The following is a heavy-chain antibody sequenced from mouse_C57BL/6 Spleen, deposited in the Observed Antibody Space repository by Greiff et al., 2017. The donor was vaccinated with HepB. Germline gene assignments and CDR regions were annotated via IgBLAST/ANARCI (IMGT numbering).Heavy chain of an antibody. CDR3: ARHLTGTGDY. Sequence: EVQLVESGGDLVKPGGSLKLSCAASGFTFSSYGMSWVRQTPDKRLEWVATISSGGSYTYYPDSVKGRFTISRDNAKNTLYLQMSSLKSEDTAMYYCARHLTGTGDYWGQGTTLTVSS. D-gene: IGHD4-1*01. V-gene: IGHV5-6*01. CDR2: ISSGGSYT. J-gene: IGHJ2*01. CDR1: GFTFSSYG.